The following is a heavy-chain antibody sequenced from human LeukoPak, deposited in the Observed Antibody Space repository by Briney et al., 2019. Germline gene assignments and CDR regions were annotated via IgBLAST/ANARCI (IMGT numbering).Heavy chain of an antibody. D-gene: IGHD1-7*01. J-gene: IGHJ4*02. V-gene: IGHV3-30-3*01. CDR2: ISYDGSNK. CDR1: GFTFSSYA. Sequence: GGSLRLSCAASGFTFSSYAMHWVRQAPGKGLEWVAVISYDGSNKYYADSVKGRFTISRDNSKNTLYLQMNSLRAEDAAVYYCAREGRGGTTNLFDYWGQGTLVTVSS. CDR3: AREGRGGTTNLFDY.